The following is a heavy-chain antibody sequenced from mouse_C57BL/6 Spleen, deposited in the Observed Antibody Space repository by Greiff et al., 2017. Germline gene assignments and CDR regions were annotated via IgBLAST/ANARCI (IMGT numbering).Heavy chain of an antibody. CDR2: ISSGGDYI. D-gene: IGHD1-1*01. V-gene: IGHV5-9-1*02. CDR1: GFTFSSYA. Sequence: DVKLVESGEGLVKPGGSLKLSCAASGFTFSSYAMSWVRQTPEKRLEWVAYISSGGDYIYYADTVKGRFTISRDNARNTLYLQMSSLKSEDTAMYYCTRVAAYYYYGSSYWYFDVWGTGTTVTVSS. CDR3: TRVAAYYYYGSSYWYFDV. J-gene: IGHJ1*03.